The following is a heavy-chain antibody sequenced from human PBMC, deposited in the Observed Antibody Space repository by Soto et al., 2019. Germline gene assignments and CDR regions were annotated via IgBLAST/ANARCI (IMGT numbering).Heavy chain of an antibody. V-gene: IGHV1-8*01. CDR1: GYSFTSFD. Sequence: QVQLVQSGAEVKKPGASVRVSCKASGYSFTSFDINWVRQASGQGLEWVGWMNPNTGDTVFVQNFQGRASMTRNTSLSTAFMEVSGLKVEDTAVYYCVRGRGGATGGRLDYWGQGTPVIVSS. J-gene: IGHJ4*02. CDR3: VRGRGGATGGRLDY. D-gene: IGHD2-8*02. CDR2: MNPNTGDT.